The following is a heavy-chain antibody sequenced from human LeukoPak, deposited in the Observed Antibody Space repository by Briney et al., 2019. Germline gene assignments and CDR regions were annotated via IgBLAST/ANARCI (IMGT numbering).Heavy chain of an antibody. V-gene: IGHV1-18*01. Sequence: ASVKVSCKASGYTFTSYGISWVRQVPGQGLEWMGGISGYNGNPNYAQKLQGRVTMTTDTSTSTAYMELRSLRADDTAVYYCGRSYSSSHPDWFDPWGQGTLVTVSS. D-gene: IGHD6-6*01. CDR3: GRSYSSSHPDWFDP. CDR2: ISGYNGNP. J-gene: IGHJ5*02. CDR1: GYTFTSYG.